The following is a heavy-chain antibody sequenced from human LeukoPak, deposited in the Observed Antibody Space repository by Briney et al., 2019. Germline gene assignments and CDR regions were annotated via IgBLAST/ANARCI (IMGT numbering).Heavy chain of an antibody. J-gene: IGHJ4*02. Sequence: GGSLRLSCAASGFTFSSYAMSWVRQAPGKGLEWVSAISGSGGSTYYADSVKGRFTISRDNAKNSLYLQMNSLRAEDTALYYCAKDGTAWDSSSYGYWGQGTLVTVSS. CDR1: GFTFSSYA. V-gene: IGHV3-23*01. CDR2: ISGSGGST. D-gene: IGHD6-6*01. CDR3: AKDGTAWDSSSYGY.